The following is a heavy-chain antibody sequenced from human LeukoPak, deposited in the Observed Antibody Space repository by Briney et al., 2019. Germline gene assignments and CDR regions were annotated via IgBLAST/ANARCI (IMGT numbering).Heavy chain of an antibody. V-gene: IGHV1-69*13. CDR1: GGTFSSYA. D-gene: IGHD5-12*01. J-gene: IGHJ4*02. Sequence: GASVKVSCKASGGTFSSYAISWVRQAPGQGLEWMGGIIPIFGTANYAQKFQGRVTITADESTSTAYMELSSLRSEDTAVYYCARDIPTGYSGYDFSYWGQGTLVTVSS. CDR3: ARDIPTGYSGYDFSY. CDR2: IIPIFGTA.